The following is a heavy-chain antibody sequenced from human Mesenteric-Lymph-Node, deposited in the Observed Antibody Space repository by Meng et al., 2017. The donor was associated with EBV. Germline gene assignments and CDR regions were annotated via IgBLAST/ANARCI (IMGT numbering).Heavy chain of an antibody. V-gene: IGHV4-61*01. Sequence: LVGLGPGLGKPSETLFLTCTVSGDSVNDVNYYWSWIRQPPGKGLGLIAYIYYSGSTNFNPSLKSRAAISVDTSKNQFSLRLSSVTTADTAVYYCARTGRCSGDSCYYNWFDPWGQGTLVTVSS. J-gene: IGHJ5*02. D-gene: IGHD2-15*01. CDR2: IYYSGST. CDR1: GDSVNDVNYY. CDR3: ARTGRCSGDSCYYNWFDP.